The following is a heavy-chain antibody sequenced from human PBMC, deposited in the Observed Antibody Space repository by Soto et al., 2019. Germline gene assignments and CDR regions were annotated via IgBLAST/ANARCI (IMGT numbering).Heavy chain of an antibody. CDR2: ISGGGTST. V-gene: IGHV3-23*01. CDR1: RFTFDSYA. J-gene: IGHJ6*02. D-gene: IGHD2-2*01. CDR3: AKERFVHDFGILPAAPLIGMAV. Sequence: EGSLRRSCVPSRFTFDSYAMNWIRQAPGNGLEWVSVISGGGTSTYYADSVKCRFTVSRDNSKNTMYLQMNRLSAEDTGAYYCAKERFVHDFGILPAAPLIGMAVWGQGTTVTVAS.